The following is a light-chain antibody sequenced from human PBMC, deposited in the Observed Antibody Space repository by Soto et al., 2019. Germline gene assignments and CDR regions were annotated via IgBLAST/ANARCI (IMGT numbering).Light chain of an antibody. V-gene: IGLV2-14*01. CDR3: KSFRVSPLYV. CDR1: STDVGGYNA. Sequence: QSVLSQPASVSGSPGQTITISCTGTSTDVGGYNAVSWYQHHPGKAPKLIIYEVTHRPSGVSDRFSASKSGNTASLTISGLQAEDEADYYCKSFRVSPLYVFGNGTKVTVL. J-gene: IGLJ1*01. CDR2: EVT.